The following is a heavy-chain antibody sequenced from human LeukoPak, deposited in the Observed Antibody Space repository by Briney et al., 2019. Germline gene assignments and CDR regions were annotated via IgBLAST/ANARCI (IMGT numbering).Heavy chain of an antibody. CDR2: ISGGSGSI. CDR1: GFTLSSSW. Sequence: GGSLRLSCAASGFTLSSSWMSWVRQAPGKRLEWLSYISGGSGSIIHADSVRGRFTISRDDAMNSLYLQMNSLRAEDTAVYYCARDCRPYCASSSYYHMDVWGQGTTVTVSS. J-gene: IGHJ6*02. V-gene: IGHV3-48*01. CDR3: ARDCRPYCASSSYYHMDV. D-gene: IGHD2-21*02.